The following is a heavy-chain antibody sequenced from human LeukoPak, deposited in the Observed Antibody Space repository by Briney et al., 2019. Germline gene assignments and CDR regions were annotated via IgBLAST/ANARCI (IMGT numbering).Heavy chain of an antibody. J-gene: IGHJ5*02. CDR3: ARDPRILTGYYKGGWFDP. CDR1: GFTFSSYG. Sequence: GGSLRLSCAASGFTFSSYGMHWVRQAPGKGLGWVAVIWYDGSNKYYADSVKGRFTISRDNSKTTLYLQMNSLRAEDTAVYYCARDPRILTGYYKGGWFDPWGQGTLVTVSS. V-gene: IGHV3-33*01. CDR2: IWYDGSNK. D-gene: IGHD3-9*01.